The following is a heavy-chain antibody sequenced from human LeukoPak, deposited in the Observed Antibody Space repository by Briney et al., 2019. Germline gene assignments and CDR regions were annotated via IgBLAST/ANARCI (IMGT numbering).Heavy chain of an antibody. Sequence: GGSLRLSCVASGFTFSNYWMHWVRQAPGKGLVWVSRINSDGRSTNYADSVKGRFSISRDNAENTLYLQMNSLRVEDTAVYYCVRGADTDSSDSWGQGTLVTVSS. J-gene: IGHJ4*02. CDR3: VRGADTDSSDS. CDR1: GFTFSNYW. V-gene: IGHV3-74*01. D-gene: IGHD6-13*01. CDR2: INSDGRST.